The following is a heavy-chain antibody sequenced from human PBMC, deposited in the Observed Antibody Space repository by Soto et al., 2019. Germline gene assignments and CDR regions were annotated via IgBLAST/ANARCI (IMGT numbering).Heavy chain of an antibody. Sequence: EVQLVESGGGVVQPVGSLRLSCTASGFTFNTHWMHWVRQAPGKGLVWVSRIHFDGITTNYADSVKGRLTVSRDNAKNTVYLHVNTLRDEDTAVYYCARGGAMGVDYWGQGTLVTVSS. D-gene: IGHD1-26*01. V-gene: IGHV3-74*01. J-gene: IGHJ4*02. CDR1: GFTFNTHW. CDR2: IHFDGITT. CDR3: ARGGAMGVDY.